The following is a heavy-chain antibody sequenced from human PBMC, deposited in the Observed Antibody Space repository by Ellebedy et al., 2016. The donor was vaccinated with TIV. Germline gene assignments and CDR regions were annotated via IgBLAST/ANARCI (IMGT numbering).Heavy chain of an antibody. CDR1: GAPFTDYA. CDR2: IIPMFGRT. V-gene: IGHV1-69*13. D-gene: IGHD3-16*02. J-gene: IGHJ6*03. CDR3: ARAEHGEFEDSLGYISYYYYLDV. Sequence: ASVQVSCXFSGAPFTDYAFSWVRQAPGQGLEWMGRIIPMFGRTEYAQNFQDRVTISADDSTTTVYLELSRLRSDDTAVYYCARAEHGEFEDSLGYISYYYYLDVWGKGTTVTVSS.